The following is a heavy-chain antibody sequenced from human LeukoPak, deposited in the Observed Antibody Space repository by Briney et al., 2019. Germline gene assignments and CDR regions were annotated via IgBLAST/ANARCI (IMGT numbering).Heavy chain of an antibody. Sequence: ASVKVSCKASGGTFSSYAISWVRQAPGQGLEGMGWINPNSGGTNYAQKFQGRVTMTRDTSISTAYMELSRLRSDDTAVYYCARAIGITIFGVVTPTHFDYWGQGTLVTVSS. CDR1: GGTFSSYA. CDR3: ARAIGITIFGVVTPTHFDY. J-gene: IGHJ4*02. D-gene: IGHD3-3*01. CDR2: INPNSGGT. V-gene: IGHV1-2*02.